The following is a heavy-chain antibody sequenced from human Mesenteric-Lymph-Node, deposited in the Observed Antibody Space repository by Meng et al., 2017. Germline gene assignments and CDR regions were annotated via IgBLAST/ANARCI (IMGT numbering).Heavy chain of an antibody. CDR2: INSDGSST. J-gene: IGHJ6*02. Sequence: GGSLRLSCAASGFTFSSYWMHWVRQAPGKGLVWVSRINSDGSSTSYADSVKGRFTISRDNSKNTLYLQMNSLRAEDTAVYYCARRRTTVTTKYYYGMDVWGQGTTVTVSS. CDR3: ARRRTTVTTKYYYGMDV. CDR1: GFTFSSYW. V-gene: IGHV3-74*01. D-gene: IGHD4-11*01.